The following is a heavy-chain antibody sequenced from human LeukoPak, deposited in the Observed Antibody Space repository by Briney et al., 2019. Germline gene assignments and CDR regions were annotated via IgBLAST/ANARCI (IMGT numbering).Heavy chain of an antibody. CDR2: INHSGST. CDR3: ASFSRSNWSGYYDYYYYMDV. D-gene: IGHD3-3*01. CDR1: GGSFSGYY. J-gene: IGHJ6*03. V-gene: IGHV4-34*01. Sequence: SETLSLTCAVYGGSFSGYYWSWIRQPPGKGLEWIGEINHSGSTNYNPSLKSRVTISVDTSKNQFSLKLSSVTAADTAVCYCASFSRSNWSGYYDYYYYMDVWGKGTTVTVSS.